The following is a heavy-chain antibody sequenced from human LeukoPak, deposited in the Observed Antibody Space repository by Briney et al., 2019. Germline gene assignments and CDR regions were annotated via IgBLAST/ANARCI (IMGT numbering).Heavy chain of an antibody. D-gene: IGHD5-24*01. CDR1: GFPFSRYG. CDR2: IWIDGSGV. J-gene: IGHJ4*02. V-gene: IGHV3-33*06. Sequence: PGRSLRLSCAASGFPFSRYGMHWVRQAPGKGLEWVAVIWIDGSGVYYADCVQGRFTISRDNSENTLYLQMDNLRADDTAVYYCAKASNGYNGHYFDYWGQGTPVTVSS. CDR3: AKASNGYNGHYFDY.